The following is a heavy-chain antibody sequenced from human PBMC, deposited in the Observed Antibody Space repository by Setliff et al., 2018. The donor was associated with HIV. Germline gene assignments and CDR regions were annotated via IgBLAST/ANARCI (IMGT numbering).Heavy chain of an antibody. CDR1: GYPFTSYY. J-gene: IGHJ5*02. D-gene: IGHD3-16*01. Sequence: GASVKVSCKASGYPFTSYYMHWVRQAPGQGLEWMGIINPSGGSTSYAQKFQGRVTITADKSTNTAYMELSSLRSEDTAVYYCAKDRGRGNWLDPWGQGTLVTVSS. V-gene: IGHV1-46*01. CDR3: AKDRGRGNWLDP. CDR2: INPSGGST.